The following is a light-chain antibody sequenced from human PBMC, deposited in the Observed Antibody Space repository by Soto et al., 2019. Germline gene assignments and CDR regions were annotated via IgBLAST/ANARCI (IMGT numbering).Light chain of an antibody. CDR2: DVS. Sequence: QSALTQPASVSGSPGQSITISCPGTSSDVGGYNYVSWYQQLPGKAPKLMIYDVSDRPSGVSNRFSGSKSGNTASLTISGLQAEDEADYYCSSYTSSSLYVFGTGTKVTVL. CDR1: SSDVGGYNY. J-gene: IGLJ1*01. CDR3: SSYTSSSLYV. V-gene: IGLV2-14*01.